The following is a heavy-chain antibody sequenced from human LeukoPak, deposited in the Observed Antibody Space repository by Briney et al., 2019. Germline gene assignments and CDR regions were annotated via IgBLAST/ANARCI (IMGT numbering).Heavy chain of an antibody. CDR1: GYTFTSYG. V-gene: IGHV1-18*01. CDR3: ARCGRYSGYYYGVAFDI. CDR2: ISAYNGNT. Sequence: GASVKVSCKATGYTFTSYGISWVRQAPGQGLEWMGWISAYNGNTNYAQKLQGRVTMTTDTSTSTAYIELRSLRSDDTAVYYCARCGRYSGYYYGVAFDIWGQGTMVTVSS. J-gene: IGHJ3*02. D-gene: IGHD3-22*01.